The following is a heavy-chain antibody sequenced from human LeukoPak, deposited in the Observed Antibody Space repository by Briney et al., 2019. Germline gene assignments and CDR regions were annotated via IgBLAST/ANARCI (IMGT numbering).Heavy chain of an antibody. V-gene: IGHV4-38-2*02. D-gene: IGHD2-2*01. CDR3: ARDPRWLTPDCTSTSCYENYFDP. J-gene: IGHJ5*02. CDR1: GYSISSGYQ. Sequence: ETLSLTCAVSGYSISSGYQWAWIRQSPGKGLEWIGSIYHSGSAHYNPSLKSRVTISVETSKNQFSLKMYSAAAADTAVYYCARDPRWLTPDCTSTSCYENYFDPWGQGTLVTVSS. CDR2: IYHSGSA.